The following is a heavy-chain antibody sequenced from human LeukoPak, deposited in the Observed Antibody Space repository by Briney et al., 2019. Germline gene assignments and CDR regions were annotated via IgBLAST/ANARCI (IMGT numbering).Heavy chain of an antibody. V-gene: IGHV1-69*04. J-gene: IGHJ4*02. Sequence: GASVKVSCKASGGTFISYTISWVRQAPGQGLEWMGRIIPILGIANYAQKFQGRVTITADKSTSTAYMELSSLRSEDTAVYYCAREPYYYDSSGYYFFDYWGQGTLVTVSS. CDR1: GGTFISYT. CDR3: AREPYYYDSSGYYFFDY. CDR2: IIPILGIA. D-gene: IGHD3-22*01.